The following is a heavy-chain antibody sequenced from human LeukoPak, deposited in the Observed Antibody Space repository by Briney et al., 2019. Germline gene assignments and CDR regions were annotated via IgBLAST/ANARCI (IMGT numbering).Heavy chain of an antibody. J-gene: IGHJ5*02. CDR1: GGSISSGDYY. CDR3: ARASLYDFWSGYYVRGWFDP. Sequence: SETLSLTCTVPGGSISSGDYYWIWIRQSPGKGLERVGHIYYSGSTYYNPSLKSRVTISVDTSKTQFSRELSSVTAADTAVYYCARASLYDFWSGYYVRGWFDPWGQGTLVTVSS. D-gene: IGHD3-3*01. V-gene: IGHV4-30-4*08. CDR2: IYYSGST.